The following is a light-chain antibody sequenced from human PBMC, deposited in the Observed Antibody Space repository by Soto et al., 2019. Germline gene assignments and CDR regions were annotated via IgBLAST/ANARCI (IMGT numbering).Light chain of an antibody. CDR3: CSYAGSTTYV. CDR1: SSDGGSYNL. Sequence: QSVLTQPASVSGSPGQSITISCTGNSSDGGSYNLVSWYQQHPGKAPKLMIYEVSKRPSGVSNRFSGSKSGNTASLTISWLQAEDEADYYCCSYAGSTTYVFGTGTQLTV. CDR2: EVS. V-gene: IGLV2-23*02. J-gene: IGLJ1*01.